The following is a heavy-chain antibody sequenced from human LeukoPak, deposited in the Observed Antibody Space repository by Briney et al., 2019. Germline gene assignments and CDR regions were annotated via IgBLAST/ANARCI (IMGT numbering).Heavy chain of an antibody. CDR2: IYYSGST. CDR3: AREANYYGSGIDY. D-gene: IGHD3-10*01. Sequence: SETLSLTCTVSGGSISSYYWSWIRQPPGKGLEWLGYIYYSGSTNYNPSLRRRVTISVDTSKNQFSLKLSSVTAADTAVYYCAREANYYGSGIDYWGQGTLVTVAS. J-gene: IGHJ4*02. CDR1: GGSISSYY. V-gene: IGHV4-59*01.